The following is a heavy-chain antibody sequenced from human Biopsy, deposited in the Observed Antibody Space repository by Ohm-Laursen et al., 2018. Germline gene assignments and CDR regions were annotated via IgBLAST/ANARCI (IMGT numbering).Heavy chain of an antibody. D-gene: IGHD6-25*01. CDR1: GYTFTSYG. CDR3: ARIAAAGWDDY. CDR2: ISGYNGNT. J-gene: IGHJ4*02. Sequence: ASVKVSCKASGYTFTSYGMRWVRQAPGQGFEWMGRISGYNGNTNYAQKFQGRITMTIDAATSTVYMDLRRLKSDDTAVYYCARIAAAGWDDYWGQGTLVTVSS. V-gene: IGHV1-18*01.